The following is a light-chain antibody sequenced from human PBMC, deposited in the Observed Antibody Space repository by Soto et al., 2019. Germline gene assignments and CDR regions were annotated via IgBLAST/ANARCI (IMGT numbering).Light chain of an antibody. CDR2: EVS. Sequence: QSALTQPASVSGSPGQSITISCSGTSSDVGSYDHVAWYQQFPGKTPKLMIYEVSNRPSGVSSRFSGSKSGNAASLAISGLQAEDEADYYCSSYAGSSTSYVFGSGTKVTVL. CDR3: SSYAGSSTSYV. J-gene: IGLJ1*01. CDR1: SSDVGSYDH. V-gene: IGLV2-14*01.